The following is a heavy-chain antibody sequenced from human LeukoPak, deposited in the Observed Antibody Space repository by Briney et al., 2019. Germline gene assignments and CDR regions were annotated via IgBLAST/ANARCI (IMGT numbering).Heavy chain of an antibody. CDR1: GGTFSSYA. J-gene: IGHJ4*02. Sequence: ASVKVSCKASGGTFSSYAISWVRQATGQGLEWMGWMNPNSGNTGYAQKFQGRVTMTRNTSISTAYMELSSLRSEDTAVYYCARGRSSGCFDYWGQGTLVTVSS. D-gene: IGHD6-19*01. V-gene: IGHV1-8*02. CDR2: MNPNSGNT. CDR3: ARGRSSGCFDY.